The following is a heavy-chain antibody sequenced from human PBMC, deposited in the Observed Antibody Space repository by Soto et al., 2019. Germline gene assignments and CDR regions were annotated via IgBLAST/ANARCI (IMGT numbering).Heavy chain of an antibody. CDR2: ISGSGVNT. CDR1: GFTFNTYG. V-gene: IGHV3-23*01. J-gene: IGHJ6*02. CDR3: ARLSGADPHHYFGFDV. Sequence: GGSLRLSCAAAGFTFNTYGMSWVRQAPGKGPEWVSAISGSGVNTYYVDSVKGRFTISRDNSKNTLYLQMNGLRAEDTAIYYCARLSGADPHHYFGFDVWGQGTTVTVSS. D-gene: IGHD7-27*01.